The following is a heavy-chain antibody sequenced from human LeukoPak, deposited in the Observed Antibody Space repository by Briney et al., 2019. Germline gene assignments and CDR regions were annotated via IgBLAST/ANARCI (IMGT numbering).Heavy chain of an antibody. CDR1: GYTFTGYY. CDR3: AGVGVPAAMGRFDP. Sequence: ASVKVSCKASGYTFTGYYMHWVRQAPGQGLEWMGWINPNSGGTNYAQKFQGRVTMTRDTSISTAYMELSRLRSDDTAVYYCAGVGVPAAMGRFDPWGQGTLVTVSS. J-gene: IGHJ5*02. CDR2: INPNSGGT. V-gene: IGHV1-2*02. D-gene: IGHD2-2*01.